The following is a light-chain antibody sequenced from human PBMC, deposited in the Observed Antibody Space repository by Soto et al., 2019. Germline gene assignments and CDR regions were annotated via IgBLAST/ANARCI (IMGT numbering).Light chain of an antibody. J-gene: IGKJ4*01. CDR1: ESVSTNY. V-gene: IGKV3-20*01. CDR3: QQYGSVPLT. CDR2: GAS. Sequence: EIVLTQSPSTLSLSPGERATLSCRASESVSTNYLAWYQQKPGQAPRLLISGASSRATGIPDRFSGSGSGADFTLTINRLEPEDFAVYYCQQYGSVPLTFGGGTKVEIK.